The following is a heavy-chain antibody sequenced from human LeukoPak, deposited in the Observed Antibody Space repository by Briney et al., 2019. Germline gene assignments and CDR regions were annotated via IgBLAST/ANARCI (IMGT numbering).Heavy chain of an antibody. J-gene: IGHJ4*02. CDR2: ISSSSSYI. CDR3: ARHTLGSSGSVD. Sequence: GGSLRLSCAASGFTFSSYSMNWVRQAPGKGLEWVSSISSSSSYIYYADSVKGRFTISRDNAKNSLYLQMNSLRAEDTAVYYCARHTLGSSGSVDWGQGTLVTVSS. CDR1: GFTFSSYS. D-gene: IGHD3-22*01. V-gene: IGHV3-21*01.